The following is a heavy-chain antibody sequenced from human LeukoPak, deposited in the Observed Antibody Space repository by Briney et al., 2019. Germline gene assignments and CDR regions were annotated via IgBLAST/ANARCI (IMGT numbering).Heavy chain of an antibody. Sequence: SETLSLTCAYSGGSISSGGYPWSWIRQPPGKGLEWIGYIYHSESTYYNPSLKSRVTISVDRSKNQFSLKLSSVTAADTAVYYCARVLSRSNWFDPWGQGTLVTVSS. J-gene: IGHJ5*02. D-gene: IGHD2-15*01. V-gene: IGHV4-30-2*01. CDR2: IYHSEST. CDR3: ARVLSRSNWFDP. CDR1: GGSISSGGYP.